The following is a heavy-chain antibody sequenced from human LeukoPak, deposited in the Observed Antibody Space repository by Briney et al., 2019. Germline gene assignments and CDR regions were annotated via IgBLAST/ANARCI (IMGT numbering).Heavy chain of an antibody. CDR2: IHHSGTT. V-gene: IGHV4-4*02. Sequence: SGTLSLTCTVSGGSIAIGYWWSWVRQSPGKGLEWIGEIHHSGTTHYNPSLKSRVTISVDKSKNQFSLDLTSVTAADTAVYYCARVFSPGAFDIWGQGTMVTVSS. J-gene: IGHJ3*02. CDR1: GGSIAIGYW. CDR3: ARVFSPGAFDI.